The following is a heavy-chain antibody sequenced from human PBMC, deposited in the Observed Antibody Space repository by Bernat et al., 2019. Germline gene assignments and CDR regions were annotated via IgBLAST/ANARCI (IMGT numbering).Heavy chain of an antibody. J-gene: IGHJ5*02. CDR3: ARGEEGYCSGGSCYSNWFDP. D-gene: IGHD2-15*01. CDR2: IYHNGST. Sequence: QVQLQESGPGLVKPSQTLSLTCTVSGGSISSGAYYWSWIRQHPGKGLEWIGYIYHNGSTYYNPSLKSRVTISVDTSKNQFSLKLSSVTAADTAVYYCARGEEGYCSGGSCYSNWFDPWGQGTLVTVSS. V-gene: IGHV4-31*03. CDR1: GGSISSGAYY.